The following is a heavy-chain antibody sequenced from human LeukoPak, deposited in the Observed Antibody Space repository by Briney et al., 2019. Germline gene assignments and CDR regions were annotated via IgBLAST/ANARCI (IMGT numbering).Heavy chain of an antibody. CDR2: MNPNSGNT. V-gene: IGHV1-8*01. CDR1: GYTFTSYD. Sequence: ASVKVSCKASGYTFTSYDINWVRQATGQGLEWMGWMNPNSGNTGYAQKFQGRVTMTRNTSISTAYMELSSLRSEDTAVYYCARGRFYDFWSGYYAGNWLDPWGQGTLVTVSS. D-gene: IGHD3-3*01. J-gene: IGHJ5*02. CDR3: ARGRFYDFWSGYYAGNWLDP.